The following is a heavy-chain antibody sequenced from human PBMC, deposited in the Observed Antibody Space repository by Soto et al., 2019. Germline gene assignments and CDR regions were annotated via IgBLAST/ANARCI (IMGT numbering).Heavy chain of an antibody. D-gene: IGHD5-12*01. CDR1: GYTFTSYD. Sequence: QVQLVQSGAEVKKPGASVKVSCKASGYTFTSYDINWVRQATGQGLEWMGWMNPNSGNTGYAQKFQGRVTMTRNTSISKAYMELRSLISEDTAVYYCARGYSGYDLWSNYYYYYGMDVWGQGTTVTVSS. J-gene: IGHJ6*02. CDR2: MNPNSGNT. CDR3: ARGYSGYDLWSNYYYYYGMDV. V-gene: IGHV1-8*01.